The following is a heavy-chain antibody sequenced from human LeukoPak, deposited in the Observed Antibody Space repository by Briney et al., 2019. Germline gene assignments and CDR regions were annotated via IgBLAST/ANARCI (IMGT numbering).Heavy chain of an antibody. CDR3: AKEGIYCSGGSCYPESLWYYYYYMDV. CDR1: GFTFSSYG. D-gene: IGHD2-15*01. Sequence: PGGSLRLSCAASGFTFSSYGMHWVRQAPGKGLEWVAFIRYDGSNKYYADSVKGRFTISRDNSKNTLYLQMNSLRAEDTAVYYCAKEGIYCSGGSCYPESLWYYYYYMDVWGKGTTVTISS. CDR2: IRYDGSNK. J-gene: IGHJ6*03. V-gene: IGHV3-30*02.